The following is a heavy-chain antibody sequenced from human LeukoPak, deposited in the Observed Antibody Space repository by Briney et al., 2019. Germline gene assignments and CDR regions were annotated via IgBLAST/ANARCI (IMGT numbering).Heavy chain of an antibody. CDR2: IYHSGST. CDR3: ARTGKTGGDY. V-gene: IGHV4-38-2*01. CDR1: GYSISSGYY. D-gene: IGHD1-14*01. Sequence: SETLSLTCAVSGYSISSGYYWGRIRQPPGKGLEWIGSIYHSGSTYYNPSLKSRVTISVDTSKNQFSLKLSSVTAADTAVYYCARTGKTGGDYWGQGTLVTVSS. J-gene: IGHJ4*02.